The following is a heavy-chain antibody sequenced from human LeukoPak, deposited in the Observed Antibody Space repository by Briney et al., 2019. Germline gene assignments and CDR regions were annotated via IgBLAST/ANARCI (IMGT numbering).Heavy chain of an antibody. D-gene: IGHD2-2*01. CDR1: GYTFSSYA. J-gene: IGHJ3*02. V-gene: IGHV1-69*06. Sequence: SVKVSCKASGYTFSSYAMNWVRQAPGQGLEWMGGIIPIFGTANYAQKFQGRVTITADKSTSTAYMELSSLRSEDTAVYYCAMNDPALDAFDIWGQGTMVTVSS. CDR3: AMNDPALDAFDI. CDR2: IIPIFGTA.